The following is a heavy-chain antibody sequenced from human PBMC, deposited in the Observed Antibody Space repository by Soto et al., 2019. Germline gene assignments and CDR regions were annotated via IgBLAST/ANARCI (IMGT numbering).Heavy chain of an antibody. CDR1: GGSISSYY. D-gene: IGHD6-13*01. J-gene: IGHJ3*02. Sequence: SQTLSLTCTVSGGSISSYYWSWIRQPPGKGLEWIGYIYYSGSTNYNPSLKSRVTISVDTSKNQFSLKLSSVTAADTAVYYCARECPPIAAAAGSDAFDIWGQGTMVTVSS. CDR3: ARECPPIAAAAGSDAFDI. CDR2: IYYSGST. V-gene: IGHV4-59*01.